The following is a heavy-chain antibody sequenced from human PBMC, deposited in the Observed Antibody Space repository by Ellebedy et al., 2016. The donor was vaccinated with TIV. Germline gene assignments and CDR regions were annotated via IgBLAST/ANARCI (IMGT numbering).Heavy chain of an antibody. Sequence: ASVKVSCKASGYTFTAYHIHWVRQAPGQGLEWMGWINPNSGGTNYAQKFQGRVTMTRDTSISTAYMDLSRLRSDDTAVYYCARDPPRTGDSYFDLWGRGTLVTVSS. J-gene: IGHJ2*01. D-gene: IGHD1-1*01. V-gene: IGHV1-2*02. CDR1: GYTFTAYH. CDR3: ARDPPRTGDSYFDL. CDR2: INPNSGGT.